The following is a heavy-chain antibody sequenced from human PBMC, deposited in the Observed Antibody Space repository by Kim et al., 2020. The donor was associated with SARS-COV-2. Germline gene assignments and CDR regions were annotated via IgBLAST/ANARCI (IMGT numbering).Heavy chain of an antibody. J-gene: IGHJ1*01. V-gene: IGHV3-15*01. CDR1: GFTFSNAW. Sequence: GGSLRLSCAASGFTFSNAWMSWVRQAPGKGLEWVGRIKSKTDGGTTDYAAPVKGRFTISRDDSKNTLYLQMISLKTEDTAVYYCTTAGYTYAYLVEYFQHWGQGTLVTVSS. CDR2: IKSKTDGGTT. D-gene: IGHD5-18*01. CDR3: TTAGYTYAYLVEYFQH.